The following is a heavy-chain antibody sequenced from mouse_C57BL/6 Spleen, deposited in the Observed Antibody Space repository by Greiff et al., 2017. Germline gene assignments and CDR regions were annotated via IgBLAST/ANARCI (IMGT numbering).Heavy chain of an antibody. J-gene: IGHJ2*01. CDR3: TREDYGSPFDY. V-gene: IGHV3-6*01. Sequence: EVQLQQSGPGLVKPSQSLSLTCSVTGYSITSGYYWNWIRQFPGNKLEWMGYISYDGSNNYNPSLKNRISITRDTSKNQFFLKLNSVTTEDAATYSSTREDYGSPFDYWGQGTTLTVSS. CDR1: GYSITSGYY. CDR2: ISYDGSN. D-gene: IGHD1-1*01.